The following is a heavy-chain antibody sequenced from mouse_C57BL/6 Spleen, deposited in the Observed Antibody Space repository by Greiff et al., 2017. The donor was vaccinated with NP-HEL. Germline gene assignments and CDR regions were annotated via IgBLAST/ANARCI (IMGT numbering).Heavy chain of an antibody. CDR2: ISSGSSTI. CDR1: GFTFSDYG. V-gene: IGHV5-17*01. J-gene: IGHJ3*01. D-gene: IGHD2-4*01. CDR3: ASRSYYDYETWFAY. Sequence: EVQLVESGGGLVKPGGSLKLSCAASGFTFSDYGMHWVRQAPEKGLEWVAYISSGSSTIYYADTVKGRFTISRDNAKKTLFLQMTRLRSEDTAMYYCASRSYYDYETWFAYWGQGTLVTVSA.